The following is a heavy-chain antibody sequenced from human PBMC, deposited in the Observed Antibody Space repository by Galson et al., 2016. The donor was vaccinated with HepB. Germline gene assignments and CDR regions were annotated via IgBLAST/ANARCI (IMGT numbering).Heavy chain of an antibody. V-gene: IGHV3-30-3*01. CDR2: ISNDGINK. CDR3: ARDIIGYCSGGSCYYYHYGMDC. D-gene: IGHD2-15*01. CDR1: GFTFSSYA. J-gene: IGHJ6*02. Sequence: SLRLSCAASGFTFSSYAMHWVRQAPGKGLEWVAVISNDGINKYYADSVKGRFTISRDNSKNTLYLQMNSLRAEDTAVYYCARDIIGYCSGGSCYYYHYGMDCWGHGTAVTGSS.